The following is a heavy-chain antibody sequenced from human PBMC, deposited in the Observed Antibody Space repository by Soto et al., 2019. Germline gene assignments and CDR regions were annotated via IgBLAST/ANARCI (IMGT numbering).Heavy chain of an antibody. V-gene: IGHV3-23*01. J-gene: IGHJ3*02. D-gene: IGHD2-2*01. CDR3: AKGRYCSSTSCFDAFDI. CDR2: ISGSDGST. CDR1: GFTFSSYA. Sequence: GGSLRLSCAASGFTFSSYAMSWVRQAPGKGLEWVSAISGSDGSTYYADSVKGRFTISRDNSKNTLYLQMNSLRAEDTAVYYCAKGRYCSSTSCFDAFDIWGQGTMVTVS.